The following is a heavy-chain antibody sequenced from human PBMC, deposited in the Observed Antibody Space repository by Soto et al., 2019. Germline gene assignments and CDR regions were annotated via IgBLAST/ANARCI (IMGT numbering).Heavy chain of an antibody. CDR3: ARRGPGTYFGY. CDR1: GFTFGSYA. J-gene: IGHJ4*02. CDR2: ISGSGGST. V-gene: IGHV3-23*01. D-gene: IGHD6-13*01. Sequence: EVQLLDSGGGLVQPGGSLRLSCAASGFTFGSYAMNWVRQAPGKGLEWVSVISGSGGSTYYADSVKGRFTISRDNSKNTLYLQMNSLRAEDTAVYYCARRGPGTYFGYWGQGTLVTVSS.